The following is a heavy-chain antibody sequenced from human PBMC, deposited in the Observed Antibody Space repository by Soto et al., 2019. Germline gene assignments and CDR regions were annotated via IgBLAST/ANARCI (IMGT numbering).Heavy chain of an antibody. CDR2: ISYDGSNK. D-gene: IGHD6-19*01. CDR3: ARDLDSSGWSAWFDP. Sequence: QVQLVESGGGVVQPGRSLRLSCAASGFTFSSYAMHWVRQAPGKGREWVAVISYDGSNKYYADSVKGRFTISRDNSKNTLYLQMNSLRAEDTAVYYCARDLDSSGWSAWFDPWGQGTLVTVSS. V-gene: IGHV3-30-3*01. CDR1: GFTFSSYA. J-gene: IGHJ5*02.